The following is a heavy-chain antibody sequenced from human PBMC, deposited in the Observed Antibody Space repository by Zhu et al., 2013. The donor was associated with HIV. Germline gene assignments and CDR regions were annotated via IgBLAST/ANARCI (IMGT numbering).Heavy chain of an antibody. J-gene: IGHJ6*02. D-gene: IGHD1-7*01. CDR1: GGTFSSYA. V-gene: IGHV1-69*01. CDR2: IIPIFGTA. Sequence: QVQLVQSGAEVKKPGSSVKVSCKASGGTFSSYAISWVRQAPGQGLEWMGGIIPIFGTANYAQKFQGRVTITADESTSTAYMELSSLRSEDTAVYYCARDRLITGTTPHSYYYGMDVWGQGTTVTVSS. CDR3: ARDRLITGTTPHSYYYGMDV.